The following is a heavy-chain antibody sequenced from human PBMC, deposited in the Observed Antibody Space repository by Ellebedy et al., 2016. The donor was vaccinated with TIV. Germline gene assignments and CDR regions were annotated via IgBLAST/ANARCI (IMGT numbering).Heavy chain of an antibody. CDR3: ARYSYGQLPFDY. D-gene: IGHD5-18*01. V-gene: IGHV1-46*01. Sequence: AASVKVSCKASGYTFTSYYMHWVRQAPGQGLEWMGIINPSGGSTSYAQKFQGRVTITRDTSASTAYMELSSLRSEDTAVYYCARYSYGQLPFDYWGQGTLVTVSS. CDR1: GYTFTSYY. CDR2: INPSGGST. J-gene: IGHJ4*02.